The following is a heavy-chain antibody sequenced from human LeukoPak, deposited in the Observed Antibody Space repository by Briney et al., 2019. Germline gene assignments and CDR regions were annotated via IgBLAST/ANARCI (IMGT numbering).Heavy chain of an antibody. Sequence: GGSLRLSCAASGFAFSTYSMNWVRQAPGNGLEWVSSISSSAATIHYADSVKGRFTISRDNAKNSLYLQMNSLRDEDTAVYYCAREAAFSAFNMWAQGPRVPV. CDR3: AREAAFSAFNM. V-gene: IGHV3-48*02. D-gene: IGHD3-3*02. CDR1: GFAFSTYS. CDR2: ISSSAATI. J-gene: IGHJ3*02.